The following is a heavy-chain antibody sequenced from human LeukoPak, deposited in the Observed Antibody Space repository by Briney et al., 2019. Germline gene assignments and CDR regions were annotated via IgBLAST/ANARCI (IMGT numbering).Heavy chain of an antibody. J-gene: IGHJ4*02. CDR1: GYTFHDFG. D-gene: IGHD2-15*01. CDR2: INPEIGNT. CDR3: ARDRYGYCGGGSCFLFDY. Sequence: ASVKVSCKAAGYTFHDFGISWVRQAPGQGLEWMGWINPEIGNTNYAQRIQGRVTMTRDTSTSTVYMELTSLTSDDTAVYYCARDRYGYCGGGSCFLFDYWGQGTLVTVSS. V-gene: IGHV1-18*04.